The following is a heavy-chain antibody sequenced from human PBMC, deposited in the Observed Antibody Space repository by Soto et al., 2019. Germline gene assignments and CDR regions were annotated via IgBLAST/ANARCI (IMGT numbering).Heavy chain of an antibody. D-gene: IGHD3-10*01. V-gene: IGHV1-69*01. Sequence: QVQLVQSGAEVKKPGSSVKVSCKASGGTFSSYAISWVRQAPGQGLEWMGGIIPIFGTANYAQKFQGRVTITADESTSTAYMELSSLRSEDTAVYYCARDLRRYYYGSGSPNWFGPWGQGTLVTVSS. J-gene: IGHJ5*02. CDR3: ARDLRRYYYGSGSPNWFGP. CDR1: GGTFSSYA. CDR2: IIPIFGTA.